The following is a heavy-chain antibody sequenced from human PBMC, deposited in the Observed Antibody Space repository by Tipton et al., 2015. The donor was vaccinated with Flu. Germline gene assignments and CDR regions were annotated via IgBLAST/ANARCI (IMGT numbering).Heavy chain of an antibody. D-gene: IGHD5-12*01. V-gene: IGHV1-69*09. CDR3: ATDRVATPLRHGGLGY. Sequence: QVQLVQSGAEVKKPGSLLKVSCRASGGSFSGNAINWVRQAPGQGLEWMGGIIPVLGITDYAQRFQGRVTITADISTRTAYLELSSLTFDDTAVYYCATDRVATPLRHGGLGYWGQGTLVTVSS. CDR2: IIPVLGIT. J-gene: IGHJ4*02. CDR1: GGSFSGNA.